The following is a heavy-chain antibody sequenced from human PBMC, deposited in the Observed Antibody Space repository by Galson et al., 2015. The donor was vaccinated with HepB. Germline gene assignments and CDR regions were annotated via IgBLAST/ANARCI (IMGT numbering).Heavy chain of an antibody. V-gene: IGHV3-64D*06. CDR2: LTSNGGRT. CDR3: VKGEQHYSDSRNDY. Sequence: SLRLSCAASGFTFSSYAMHWVRQAPGKGLEYVSTLTSNGGRTYYTDSVKGRFTISRDNSKNTLYLQMSSLRTDDTAVYYCVKGEQHYSDSRNDYWGQGTLVTVSS. CDR1: GFTFSSYA. D-gene: IGHD3-22*01. J-gene: IGHJ4*02.